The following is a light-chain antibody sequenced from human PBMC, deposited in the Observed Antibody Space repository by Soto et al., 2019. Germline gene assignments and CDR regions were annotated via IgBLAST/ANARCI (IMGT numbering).Light chain of an antibody. CDR1: SSDVGGYNY. CDR2: DVT. CDR3: SAFASSNPLV. V-gene: IGLV2-14*03. J-gene: IGLJ2*01. Sequence: QSALTQPASVSGSPGQSITISCTGTSSDVGGYNYVSWYQQHPGKAPKLLICDVTNRPSGVSNRFSGSKSGNTASLTISGLQTDDEADYYCSAFASSNPLVFGGGTKLTVL.